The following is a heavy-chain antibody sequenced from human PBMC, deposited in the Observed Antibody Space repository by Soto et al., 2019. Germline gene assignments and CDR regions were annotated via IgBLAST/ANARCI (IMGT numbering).Heavy chain of an antibody. V-gene: IGHV3-64*01. D-gene: IGHD4-17*01. CDR3: ARDGATVNNPLGSTNYYYYMDV. CDR1: GFTFSSYA. CDR2: ISSNGGST. J-gene: IGHJ6*03. Sequence: GGSLRLSCAASGFTFSSYAMHWVRQAPGKGLEYVSAISSNGGSTYYTNSVKGRFTISRDNSKNTLYLQMGSLRAEDMAVYYCARDGATVNNPLGSTNYYYYMDVWGKGTTVTVSS.